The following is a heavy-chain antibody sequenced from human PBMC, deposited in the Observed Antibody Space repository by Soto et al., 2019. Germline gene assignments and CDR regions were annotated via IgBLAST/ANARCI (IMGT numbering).Heavy chain of an antibody. CDR2: INHSGST. D-gene: IGHD1-26*01. J-gene: IGHJ4*02. CDR3: ARGSGAVVPATTICFDY. Sequence: QVQLQQWGAGLLKPSETLSLTCAVYTESFSAYYWSWIRQPPGKGLEWIGEINHSGSTKYNPSLKTRVTISVDRSKNHFSLKLSSVTAADTAVYFCARGSGAVVPATTICFDYWGQGNLVAVSS. V-gene: IGHV4-34*01. CDR1: TESFSAYY.